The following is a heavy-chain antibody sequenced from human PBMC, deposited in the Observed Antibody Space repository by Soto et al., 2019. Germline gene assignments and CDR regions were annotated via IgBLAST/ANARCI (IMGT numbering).Heavy chain of an antibody. D-gene: IGHD3-22*01. CDR1: RDNFGSYW. CDR3: ARGHTKHYPNSGSYPTDF. CDR2: IDPGDSYI. J-gene: IGHJ4*01. V-gene: IGHV5-51*01. Sequence: GESLKISCTGSRDNFGSYWIGWVRQQPGRGLEWMGIIDPGDSYIRYSPSFRGQVTISADKSISTAYLQWSSLKASDTAIYYCARGHTKHYPNSGSYPTDFWGPGTPVNV.